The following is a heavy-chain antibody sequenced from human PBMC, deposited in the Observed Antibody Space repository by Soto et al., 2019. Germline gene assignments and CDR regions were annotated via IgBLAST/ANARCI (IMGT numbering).Heavy chain of an antibody. CDR1: GASTGSGGYY. Sequence: QVQLQESGPGLVKTSQTLSLTCTVSGASTGSGGYYWSWIRQHPGKGLEWIGYIYYTGSTYYSPSLKSRVSISVDTSKTQFTLKLDSVTAADTAVYYCARVDDGDRGRAFDSWGQGTLVTVSS. J-gene: IGHJ4*02. CDR2: IYYTGST. CDR3: ARVDDGDRGRAFDS. D-gene: IGHD4-17*01. V-gene: IGHV4-31*03.